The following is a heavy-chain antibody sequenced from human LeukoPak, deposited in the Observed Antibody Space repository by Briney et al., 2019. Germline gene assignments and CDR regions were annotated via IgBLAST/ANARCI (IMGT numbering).Heavy chain of an antibody. Sequence: HSGGSLRLSCAASGFTFSSYAMSWVRQAPGKGLEWVSAISGSGGSTYYADSVKGRFTISRDNSKNTLYLQMNSLRAEDTAVYYRHRTYYDFWSGYKMYYFDYWGQGTLVTVSS. CDR2: ISGSGGST. J-gene: IGHJ4*02. D-gene: IGHD3-3*01. V-gene: IGHV3-23*01. CDR1: GFTFSSYA. CDR3: HRTYYDFWSGYKMYYFDY.